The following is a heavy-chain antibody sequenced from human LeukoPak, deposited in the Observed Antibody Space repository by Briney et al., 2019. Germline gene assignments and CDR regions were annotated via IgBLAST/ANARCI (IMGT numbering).Heavy chain of an antibody. CDR2: IYYSGTT. CDR1: GGSISISSDY. Sequence: PSETLSLTCTVSGGSISISSDYWGWIRQPPGKGLEWIGDIYYSGTTNYNPSLKSRVTMSVDTSKNQFSLKLSSATAADTAVYYCARRLSTRSYYLDDWGQGTLVTVSS. CDR3: ARRLSTRSYYLDD. D-gene: IGHD2/OR15-2a*01. V-gene: IGHV4-39*01. J-gene: IGHJ4*02.